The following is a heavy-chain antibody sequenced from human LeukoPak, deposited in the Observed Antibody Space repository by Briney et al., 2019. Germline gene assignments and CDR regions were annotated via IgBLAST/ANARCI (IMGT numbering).Heavy chain of an antibody. J-gene: IGHJ5*02. V-gene: IGHV4-59*08. CDR1: GGSISSYY. Sequence: SETLSLTCTVSGGSISSYYWSWIRQPPGKGLEWIGYIYYSGSTNYNPSLKSRVTISVDTSKNQFSLKLSSVTAADTAVYYCASRNPYCSSTSCYQSPWFDPWGQGTLVTVSS. D-gene: IGHD2-2*01. CDR2: IYYSGST. CDR3: ASRNPYCSSTSCYQSPWFDP.